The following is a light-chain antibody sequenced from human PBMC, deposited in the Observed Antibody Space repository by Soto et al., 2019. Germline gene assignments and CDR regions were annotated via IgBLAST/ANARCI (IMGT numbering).Light chain of an antibody. CDR3: QAWDSSTHYV. Sequence: SYELTKPPSVSVSPGQTASIPCSGDKLGDKYASWYQQRPGQSPVVVIYEDNKRPSGIPERFSGSNSGNTATLTISGTQATDEADYYCQAWDSSTHYVFGTGTKLTVL. CDR1: KLGDKY. J-gene: IGLJ1*01. CDR2: EDN. V-gene: IGLV3-1*01.